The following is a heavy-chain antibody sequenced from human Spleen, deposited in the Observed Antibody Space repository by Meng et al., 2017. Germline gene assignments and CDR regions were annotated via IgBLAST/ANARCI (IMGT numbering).Heavy chain of an antibody. Sequence: GESLKISCAASGFTFSRFWMSWVRQAPGKGLEGVANIKQDGSEKYYVDSVKGRFTISRDNAKNSLYVQMNSLRAEDTAVYYCARIAYYYDSSGYPPDYWGQGTLVTVSS. J-gene: IGHJ4*02. CDR2: IKQDGSEK. CDR1: GFTFSRFW. V-gene: IGHV3-7*01. CDR3: ARIAYYYDSSGYPPDY. D-gene: IGHD3-22*01.